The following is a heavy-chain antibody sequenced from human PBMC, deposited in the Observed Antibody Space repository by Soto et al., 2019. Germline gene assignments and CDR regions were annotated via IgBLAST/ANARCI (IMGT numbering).Heavy chain of an antibody. CDR1: GGSISSYY. V-gene: IGHV4-59*01. CDR2: IYYRGST. J-gene: IGHJ3*01. D-gene: IGHD3-10*01. CDR3: SRSRRSFGSVSYYNSAAFDF. Sequence: SETLSLTCTVSGGSISSYYWSWIRQPPGKGLEWIGYIYYRGSTNDNPSLKSRVTISVDTSKNQFSLKLSSVTAADSDVYYCSRSRRSFGSVSYYNSAAFDFWGQGTMVTVSS.